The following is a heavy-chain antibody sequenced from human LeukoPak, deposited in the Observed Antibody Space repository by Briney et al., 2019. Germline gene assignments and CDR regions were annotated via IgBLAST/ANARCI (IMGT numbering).Heavy chain of an antibody. Sequence: GGSLRLSCAASGFTFSIYSMNWVRQAPGKGLEWVSSISSSSSYIYYADSVKGRFTISRDNAKNSLYLQMNSLRAEDTAVYYCARDHNWNEKVFDPWGQGTLVTVSS. CDR3: ARDHNWNEKVFDP. CDR2: ISSSSSYI. J-gene: IGHJ5*02. D-gene: IGHD1-1*01. V-gene: IGHV3-21*01. CDR1: GFTFSIYS.